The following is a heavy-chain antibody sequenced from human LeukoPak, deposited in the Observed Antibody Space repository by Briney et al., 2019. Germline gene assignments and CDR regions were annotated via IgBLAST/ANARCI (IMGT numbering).Heavy chain of an antibody. Sequence: GGSLRLSCAASGFTVNGNYMSWVRQAAGKGLEWVSVIYSSGGTFYADSVKGRFTISRDNSKNTLYLQMHSLRAEDTAVYYCEAWIESQVVDVWGQGTTVSVSS. CDR1: GFTVNGNY. D-gene: IGHD5-12*01. CDR3: EAWIESQVVDV. J-gene: IGHJ6*02. V-gene: IGHV3-53*01. CDR2: IYSSGGT.